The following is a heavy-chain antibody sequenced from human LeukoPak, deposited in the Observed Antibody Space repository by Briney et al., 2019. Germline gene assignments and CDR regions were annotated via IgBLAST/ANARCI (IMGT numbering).Heavy chain of an antibody. V-gene: IGHV1-69*05. Sequence: ASVKVSCKASGGTFSSYAISWVGQAPGQGREWMGGIIPIFATANYAQKFQGRVTITTDESTSTAYMELSSLRSEDTAVYYCATLAVAGDYYFDYWGQGTLVTVSS. CDR1: GGTFSSYA. CDR3: ATLAVAGDYYFDY. J-gene: IGHJ4*02. D-gene: IGHD6-19*01. CDR2: IIPIFATA.